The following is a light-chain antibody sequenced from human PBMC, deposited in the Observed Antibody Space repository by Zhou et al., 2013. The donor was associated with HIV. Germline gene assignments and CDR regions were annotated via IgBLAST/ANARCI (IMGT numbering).Light chain of an antibody. Sequence: EIVMTQSPATLSLSPGERATLSCTATHSVSSNLAWYQQKPGRTPRLLIYGASTRATGIPARFSGSGSGTEFTLTISSLQSEDFAVYYCQQYNNWPLSFGQGTRLEIK. CDR2: GAS. CDR3: QQYNNWPLS. V-gene: IGKV3-15*01. CDR1: HSVSSN. J-gene: IGKJ5*01.